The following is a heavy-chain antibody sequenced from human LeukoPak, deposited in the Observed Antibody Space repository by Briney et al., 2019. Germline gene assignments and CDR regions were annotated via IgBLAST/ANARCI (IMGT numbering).Heavy chain of an antibody. V-gene: IGHV4-39*01. CDR3: ASGVSVGPYYYGSGSYSWFDP. D-gene: IGHD3-10*01. J-gene: IGHJ5*02. CDR1: GGSISSSSYY. CDR2: IYYSGST. Sequence: PSETLSLTCTVSGGSISSSSYYWGWIRQPPGKGLEWIGSIYYSGSTYHNPSLKSRVTISVDTSKNQFSLKLSSVTAADTAVYYCASGVSVGPYYYGSGSYSWFDPWGQGTLVTVSS.